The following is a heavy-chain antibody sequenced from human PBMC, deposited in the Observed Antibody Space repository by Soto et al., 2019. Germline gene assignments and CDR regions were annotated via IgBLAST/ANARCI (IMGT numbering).Heavy chain of an antibody. D-gene: IGHD3-10*01. CDR2: MNPNSGNT. V-gene: IGHV1-8*01. CDR1: GYTFTSYD. Sequence: ASVKVSCKASGYTFTSYDINWVRQATGQGLEWMGWMNPNSGNTGYAQKFQGRVTMTRNTSISTAYMELSSLRSEDTAVYYCARTTMVRGVIIPSYYYGMDVWGQGTTVTVSS. J-gene: IGHJ6*02. CDR3: ARTTMVRGVIIPSYYYGMDV.